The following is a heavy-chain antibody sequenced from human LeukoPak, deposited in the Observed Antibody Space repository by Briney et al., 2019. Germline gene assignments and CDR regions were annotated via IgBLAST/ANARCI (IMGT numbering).Heavy chain of an antibody. D-gene: IGHD6-19*01. Sequence: SETLSLTCAVSGGSISSGGYSWSWIRQPPGKGLEWIGYIYHSGSTYYNPSLKSRVPISVDRSKNQFSLKLSSVTAADTAVYYCARDPGSSGWYDYWGQGTLVTVSS. CDR2: IYHSGST. CDR1: GGSISSGGYS. V-gene: IGHV4-30-2*01. J-gene: IGHJ4*02. CDR3: ARDPGSSGWYDY.